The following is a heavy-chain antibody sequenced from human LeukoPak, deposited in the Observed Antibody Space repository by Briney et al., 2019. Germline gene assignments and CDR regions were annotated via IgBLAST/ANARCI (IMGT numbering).Heavy chain of an antibody. CDR3: ARDEWVYCSSSSCYKWFDP. CDR1: GGSISSYY. J-gene: IGHJ5*02. V-gene: IGHV4-4*07. D-gene: IGHD2-2*02. Sequence: SETLSLTCTVSGGSISSYYWSWIRQPAGKGLEWIGRIYIGGTTNYNPSLKSRVTMSVDTSKNQFSLKLSSVTAADTAVYYCARDEWVYCSSSSCYKWFDPWGQGTLVTVSS. CDR2: IYIGGTT.